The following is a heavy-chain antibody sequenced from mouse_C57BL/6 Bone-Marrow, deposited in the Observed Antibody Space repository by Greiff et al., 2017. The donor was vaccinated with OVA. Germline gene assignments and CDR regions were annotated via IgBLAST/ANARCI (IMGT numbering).Heavy chain of an antibody. V-gene: IGHV1-64*01. D-gene: IGHD2-3*01. Sequence: QVQLQQPGAELVKPGASVKLSCKASGYTFTSYWMHWVKQRPGQGLEWIGMIHPNSGSTNYNEKFKSKATLTVDKSSSTAYMQLSSLTSEDSAVYYGARDDGYSYYAMDYWGQGTSVTVSS. CDR3: ARDDGYSYYAMDY. J-gene: IGHJ4*01. CDR2: IHPNSGST. CDR1: GYTFTSYW.